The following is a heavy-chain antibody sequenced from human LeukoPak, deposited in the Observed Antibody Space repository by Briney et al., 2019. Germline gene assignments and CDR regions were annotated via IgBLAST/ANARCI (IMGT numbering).Heavy chain of an antibody. V-gene: IGHV3-30*02. Sequence: PGGSLRLSCAASGFTFSSYGMHWVRQAPGKGLEWVAFIRYDGSNKYYADSVKGRFTISRDNSKNTLYLLMNSLRAEDTAVYYCAKGGEEYQLLYPLDYLGQGTLVTVSS. CDR3: AKGGEEYQLLYPLDY. CDR2: IRYDGSNK. D-gene: IGHD2-2*02. J-gene: IGHJ4*02. CDR1: GFTFSSYG.